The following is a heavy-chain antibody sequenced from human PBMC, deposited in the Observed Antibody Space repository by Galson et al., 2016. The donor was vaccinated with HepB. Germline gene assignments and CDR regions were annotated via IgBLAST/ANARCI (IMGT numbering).Heavy chain of an antibody. CDR3: AKDYGPYSGRYLPFDH. V-gene: IGHV3-30*18. CDR1: GFTFSSYG. CDR2: ISNDGSKR. J-gene: IGHJ4*02. D-gene: IGHD1-26*01. Sequence: SLRLSCAASGFTFSSYGMHWVRQAPGKGLEWVAVISNDGSKRYYADSVKGRFTISRDNSKNTLYLQMNSLRAEDTAVYYCAKDYGPYSGRYLPFDHWGQGTLVTFSS.